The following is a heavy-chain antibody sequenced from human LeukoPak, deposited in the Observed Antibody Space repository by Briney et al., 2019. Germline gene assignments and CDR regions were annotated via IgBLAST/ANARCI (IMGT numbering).Heavy chain of an antibody. J-gene: IGHJ6*02. V-gene: IGHV1-18*01. CDR2: ISAYNGNT. D-gene: IGHD3-9*01. CDR3: ARDRHYDILTGYSLYYYYGMDV. CDR1: GYTFTSYG. Sequence: ASVKVSCKASGYTFTSYGISWVRQAPGQGLEWMGWISAYNGNTNYAQKLQGRVTMTTDTSTSTAYMELRSLRSDDTAVYYCARDRHYDILTGYSLYYYYGMDVWGQGTTVTVSS.